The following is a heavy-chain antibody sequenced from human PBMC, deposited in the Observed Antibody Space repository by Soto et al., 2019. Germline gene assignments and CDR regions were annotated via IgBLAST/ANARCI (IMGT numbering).Heavy chain of an antibody. CDR3: GSSRSYDFWSVYYNY. V-gene: IGHV4-34*01. CDR1: GGSFSGYY. Sequence: SETLSLTCAIYGGSFSGYYWSWIRQPPGKGLEWIGEINHSGSTNYNPSLKSRVTISVDTSKNQFSLKLSSVTAADTAVYYCGSSRSYDFWSVYYNYWGQGTLVTVSS. CDR2: INHSGST. D-gene: IGHD3-3*01. J-gene: IGHJ4*02.